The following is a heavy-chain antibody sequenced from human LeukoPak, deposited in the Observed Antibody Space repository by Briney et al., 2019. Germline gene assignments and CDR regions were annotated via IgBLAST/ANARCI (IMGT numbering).Heavy chain of an antibody. CDR2: ISAYNGNT. CDR3: ATPKAEYYYDSSGDDAFDI. CDR1: GYTFTSYG. V-gene: IGHV1-18*01. D-gene: IGHD3-22*01. J-gene: IGHJ3*02. Sequence: ASVKVSCKASGYTFTSYGISWVRQAPGQGLEWMGWISAYNGNTNYAQKFQGRVTITADKSTSTAYMELSSLRSEDTAVYYCATPKAEYYYDSSGDDAFDIWGQGTMVTVSS.